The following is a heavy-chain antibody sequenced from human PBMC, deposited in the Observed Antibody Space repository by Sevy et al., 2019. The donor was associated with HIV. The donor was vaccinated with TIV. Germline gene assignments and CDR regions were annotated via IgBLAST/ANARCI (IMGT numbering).Heavy chain of an antibody. J-gene: IGHJ3*02. CDR1: GFTFSSYS. D-gene: IGHD3-9*01. V-gene: IGHV3-21*01. CDR2: ISSSSSFI. Sequence: GGSLRLSCAASGFTFSSYSMNWVRQAPGKGLEWVSSISSSSSFIYYADSVKGRFTISRDNAKNSLYLQMNSLRAEDTAVYYYARDHDILTGYYRNGPDAFDIWGQGTMVTVSS. CDR3: ARDHDILTGYYRNGPDAFDI.